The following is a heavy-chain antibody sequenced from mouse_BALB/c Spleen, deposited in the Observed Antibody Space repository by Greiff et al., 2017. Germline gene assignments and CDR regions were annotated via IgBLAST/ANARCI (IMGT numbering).Heavy chain of an antibody. Sequence: EVKVEESGPGLVKPSQSLSLTCTVTGYSITSDYAWNWIRQFPGNKLEWMGYISYSGSTSYNPSLKSRISITRDTSKNQFFLQLNSVTTEDTATYYCARWDYDSLWGQGTTLTVSS. CDR2: ISYSGST. CDR1: GYSITSDYA. CDR3: ARWDYDSL. V-gene: IGHV3-2*02. D-gene: IGHD2-4*01. J-gene: IGHJ2*01.